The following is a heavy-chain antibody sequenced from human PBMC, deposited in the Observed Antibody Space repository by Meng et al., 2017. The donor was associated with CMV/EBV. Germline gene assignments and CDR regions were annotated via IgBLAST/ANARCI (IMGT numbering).Heavy chain of an antibody. V-gene: IGHV1-2*02. D-gene: IGHD5-18*01. J-gene: IGHJ6*02. CDR3: ARDHRQHLYYYYGMDV. CDR2: INPNSGGT. Sequence: ASVKVSCKASGYTFTGYYMHWVRQAPGQGLEWMGWINPNSGGTNYAQKFQGRVTMTRDTSISTAYMELSRLRSDDTAVYYCARDHRQHLYYYYGMDVWGQGTTVTVSS. CDR1: GYTFTGYY.